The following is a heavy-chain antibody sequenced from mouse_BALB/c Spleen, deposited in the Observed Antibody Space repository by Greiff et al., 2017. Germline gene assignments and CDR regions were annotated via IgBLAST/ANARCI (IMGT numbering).Heavy chain of an antibody. Sequence: DVHLVESGGGLVQPGGSLRLSCATSGFTFTDYYMSWVRQPPGKALEWLGFIRNKANGYTTEYSASVKGRFTISRDNSQSILYLQMNTLRAEDSATYYCARENYNGNYVGWYFDVWGAGTTVTVSS. D-gene: IGHD2-1*01. V-gene: IGHV7-3*02. CDR2: IRNKANGYTT. CDR1: GFTFTDYY. CDR3: ARENYNGNYVGWYFDV. J-gene: IGHJ1*01.